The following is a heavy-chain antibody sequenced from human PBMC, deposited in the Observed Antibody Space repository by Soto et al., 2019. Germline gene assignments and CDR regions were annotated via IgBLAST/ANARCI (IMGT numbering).Heavy chain of an antibody. CDR1: GYTLTELS. CDR3: ATGLLDREGMDV. D-gene: IGHD2-2*03. CDR2: FDPEDGET. Sequence: GASVKVSCKVSGYTLTELSMHWVRQAPGKGLEWMGGFDPEDGETIYAQKFQGRVTMTEDTSTDTAYMELSSLRSEDTAVYYCATGLLDREGMDVWGQGTTVTVSS. J-gene: IGHJ6*02. V-gene: IGHV1-24*01.